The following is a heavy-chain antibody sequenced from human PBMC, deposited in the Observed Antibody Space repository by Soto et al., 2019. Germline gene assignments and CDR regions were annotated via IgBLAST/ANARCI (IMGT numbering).Heavy chain of an antibody. V-gene: IGHV2-70*16. D-gene: IGHD4-17*01. J-gene: IGHJ5*02. CDR2: IDWDDGK. Sequence: SGPMLVNPTQTLTLTCSFSGFSLTTSGMCVGWIRQPPGKALEWLALIDWDDGKFYSPSLKTRLTISKDTSKNQVVLTMTNMDPVDTATYFCARITQGDYFWFDPWGPGTLVTVSS. CDR1: GFSLTTSGMC. CDR3: ARITQGDYFWFDP.